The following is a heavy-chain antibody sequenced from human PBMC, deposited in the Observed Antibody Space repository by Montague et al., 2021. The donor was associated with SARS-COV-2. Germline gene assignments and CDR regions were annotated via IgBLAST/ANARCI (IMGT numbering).Heavy chain of an antibody. J-gene: IGHJ4*02. Sequence: SETLSLTCTVSGGSISSYYWSWIRQPPGKGLEWIGYIYYSGSTNYNPSLKSRVTMSVDRSKNHFSLRLSSVTAADTAMYYWARGGYGGWTGYYFDYWGQGTLVTVSS. CDR2: IYYSGST. V-gene: IGHV4-59*12. D-gene: IGHD4/OR15-4a*01. CDR3: ARGGYGGWTGYYFDY. CDR1: GGSISSYY.